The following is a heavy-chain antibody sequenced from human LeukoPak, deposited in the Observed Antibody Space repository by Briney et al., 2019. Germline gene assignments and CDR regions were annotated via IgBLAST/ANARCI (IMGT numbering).Heavy chain of an antibody. Sequence: PGRSLRLSCAASGFTFSGYAMSWVRQAPGKGLEWVSAISGSGGSTYYADSVKGRFTISRDKSKNTLYLQMNSLRAEDTAVYYCAKALSHSGRFEHDYYYMDVWGKGTTVTVSS. V-gene: IGHV3-23*01. CDR1: GFTFSGYA. CDR2: ISGSGGST. J-gene: IGHJ6*03. D-gene: IGHD1-26*01. CDR3: AKALSHSGRFEHDYYYMDV.